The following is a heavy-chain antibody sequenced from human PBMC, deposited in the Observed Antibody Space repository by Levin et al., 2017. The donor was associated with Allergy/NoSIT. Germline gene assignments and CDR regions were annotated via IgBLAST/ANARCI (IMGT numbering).Heavy chain of an antibody. CDR1: GFSFSSYD. CDR3: ARGTVVVGTFDY. J-gene: IGHJ4*02. CDR2: ISTGGDT. D-gene: IGHD3-22*01. Sequence: GGSLRLSCAASGFSFSSYDMHWVRQTPGKGLEWVSAISTGGDTYYPGSVKGRFTISRDNAKNSLFLQMNSLRVGDTAVYYCARGTVVVGTFDYWGQGILVTVSS. V-gene: IGHV3-13*01.